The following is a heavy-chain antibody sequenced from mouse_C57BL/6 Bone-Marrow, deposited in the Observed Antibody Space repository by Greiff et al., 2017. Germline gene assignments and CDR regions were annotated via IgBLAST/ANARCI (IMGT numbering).Heavy chain of an antibody. J-gene: IGHJ4*01. CDR3: ARGGGRRDAMDY. V-gene: IGHV1-47*01. CDR2: FHPYNDDT. CDR1: GYTFTTYP. Sequence: VMLVESGAELVKPGASVKMSCKASGYTFTTYPIEWMKQNHGKSLEWIGNFHPYNDDTKYNEKFKGKATLTVEKSSSTVYLELSRLTSDDSAVYYCARGGGRRDAMDYWGQGTSVTVSS. D-gene: IGHD1-1*01.